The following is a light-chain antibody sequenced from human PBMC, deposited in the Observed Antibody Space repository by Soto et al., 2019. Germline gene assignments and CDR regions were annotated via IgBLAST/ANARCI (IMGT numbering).Light chain of an antibody. CDR3: QQLNTYPVT. Sequence: IQLTQSPSSLSASVVDSVTITCGASQGISRYLAWYQQKPGRAPQLLISAASTLQSGVPSRFSGSGSGTHFTLVISSLQPEDFATYYCQQLNTYPVTFGGGAKADI. CDR1: QGISRY. J-gene: IGKJ4*01. CDR2: AAS. V-gene: IGKV1-9*01.